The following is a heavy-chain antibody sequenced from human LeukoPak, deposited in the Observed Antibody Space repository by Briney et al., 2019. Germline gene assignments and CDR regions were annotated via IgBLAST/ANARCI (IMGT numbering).Heavy chain of an antibody. CDR3: ARDPALHSSSHFDY. CDR1: GYSISSGYY. V-gene: IGHV4-38-2*02. J-gene: IGHJ4*02. Sequence: PSETLSLTCTVSGYSISSGYYWGWIRQPPGKGLEWIGSIYHSGSTYYNPSLKSRVTISVDTSKNQFSLKLSSVTAADTAVYYCARDPALHSSSHFDYWGQGTLVTVSS. CDR2: IYHSGST. D-gene: IGHD6-13*01.